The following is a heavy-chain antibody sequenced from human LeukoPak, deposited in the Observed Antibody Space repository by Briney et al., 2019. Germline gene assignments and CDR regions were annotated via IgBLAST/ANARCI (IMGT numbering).Heavy chain of an antibody. J-gene: IGHJ4*02. D-gene: IGHD6-19*01. CDR2: ISSSSSYI. CDR3: AGDRSGWYEMDY. CDR1: GFTFSSYS. Sequence: PGGSLRLSCAASGFTFSSYSMNWVRQAPGKGLEWVSSISSSSSYIYYADSVKGRFTISRDNAKNSLYLQMNSLRAEDTAVYYCAGDRSGWYEMDYWGQATLVTVSS. V-gene: IGHV3-21*01.